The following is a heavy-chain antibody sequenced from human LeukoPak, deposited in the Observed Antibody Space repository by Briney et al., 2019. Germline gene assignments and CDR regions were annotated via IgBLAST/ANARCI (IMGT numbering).Heavy chain of an antibody. CDR2: IDYSGSA. V-gene: IGHV4-59*01. D-gene: IGHD3-9*01. J-gene: IGHJ6*02. CDR1: GGSISTFY. Sequence: PSETLSLTCTVSGGSISTFYWSWVRQPPGKGLEYIGYIDYSGSANYNPSLKSRVTISVDTSMNQFSLKLSSVTAADTAIYYCARWRYLDVWGQGTTVTVSS. CDR3: ARWRYLDV.